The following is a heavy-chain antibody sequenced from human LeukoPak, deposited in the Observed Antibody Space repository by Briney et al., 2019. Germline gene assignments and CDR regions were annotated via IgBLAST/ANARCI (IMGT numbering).Heavy chain of an antibody. Sequence: GGSLRLSCAASGFTFSSYATHWVRQAPGKGLEWVAVISYDGSNKYYADSVKGRFTISRDNSKNTLYLQMNSLRAEDTAVYYCARDSLEQWEYYFDYWGQGTLVTVSS. J-gene: IGHJ4*02. V-gene: IGHV3-30-3*01. CDR3: ARDSLEQWEYYFDY. D-gene: IGHD1-26*01. CDR2: ISYDGSNK. CDR1: GFTFSSYA.